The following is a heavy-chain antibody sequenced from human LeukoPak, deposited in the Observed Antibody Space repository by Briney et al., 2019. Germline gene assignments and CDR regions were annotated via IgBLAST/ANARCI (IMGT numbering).Heavy chain of an antibody. Sequence: GASVKVSCKASGGTFSSYAISWVRQAPGQGLEWMGGIIPIFGTANYAQKFRGRVTITADESTSPAYMELSSLRSEDTAVYYCATVSDWLLYGFDPWGQGTLVTVSS. CDR3: ATVSDWLLYGFDP. CDR1: GGTFSSYA. J-gene: IGHJ5*02. CDR2: IIPIFGTA. V-gene: IGHV1-69*01. D-gene: IGHD3-9*01.